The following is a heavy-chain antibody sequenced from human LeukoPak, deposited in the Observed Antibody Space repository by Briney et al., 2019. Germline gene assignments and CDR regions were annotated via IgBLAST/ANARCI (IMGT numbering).Heavy chain of an antibody. CDR2: ISYSGNT. Sequence: SETLSLTCTVSGDSIRSRSYYWAWIRQPPGKGLEWIGSISYSGNTYYNPSLKSRVTISVDTSKNHFSLKLSSVTAADTAVYYCARGYSYGPNDAFDIWGQGTMVTISS. J-gene: IGHJ3*02. D-gene: IGHD5-18*01. CDR1: GDSIRSRSYY. CDR3: ARGYSYGPNDAFDI. V-gene: IGHV4-39*07.